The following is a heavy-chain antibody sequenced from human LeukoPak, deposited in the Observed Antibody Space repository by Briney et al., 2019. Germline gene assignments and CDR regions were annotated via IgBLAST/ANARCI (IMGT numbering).Heavy chain of an antibody. V-gene: IGHV1-69*06. D-gene: IGHD6-13*01. CDR2: IIPIFGTA. CDR1: GGTFSSYA. J-gene: IGHJ4*02. Sequence: SVKVSCKASGGTFSSYAISWVRQAPGQGLECMGRIIPIFGTANYAQKFQGRVTITADKSTSTAYMELSSLRSEDTAVYYCARESIAAAGLWYFDYWGQGTLVTVSS. CDR3: ARESIAAAGLWYFDY.